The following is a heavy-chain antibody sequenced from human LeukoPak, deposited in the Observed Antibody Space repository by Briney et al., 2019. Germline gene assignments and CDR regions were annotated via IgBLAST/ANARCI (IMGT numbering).Heavy chain of an antibody. J-gene: IGHJ4*02. CDR3: ASGTLTELDY. CDR1: GFTFSSYS. CDR2: ISSNGGST. Sequence: GGSLRLSCAASGFTFSSYSMHWVRQAPGKGLEHVLAISSNGGSTYYANSMKGRFTISRDNSKNTLFLQMGSLRAEDMAVYYCASGTLTELDYWGQGTLVTVSS. V-gene: IGHV3-64*01. D-gene: IGHD4-11*01.